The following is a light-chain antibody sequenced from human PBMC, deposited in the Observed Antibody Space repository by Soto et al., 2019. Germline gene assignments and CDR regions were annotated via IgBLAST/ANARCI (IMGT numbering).Light chain of an antibody. CDR3: SSFKV. J-gene: IGLJ2*01. V-gene: IGLV2-8*01. Sequence: QSALTQPPSASGSPGQSVTISCTGTSSDVGGYNYVSWYQQHPGKAPKLMIYEVSKRPSGVPDRFSGSKSGNTDSLTVSGRQAEDEADYYCSSFKVFGGGTKVTVL. CDR2: EVS. CDR1: SSDVGGYNY.